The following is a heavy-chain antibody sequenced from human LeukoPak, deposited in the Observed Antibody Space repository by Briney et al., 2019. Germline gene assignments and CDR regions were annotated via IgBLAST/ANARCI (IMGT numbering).Heavy chain of an antibody. D-gene: IGHD2-2*01. Sequence: ASVKVSCKASGYTFTGYYMHWVRQAPGQGLEWMGWINPNSGGTNYAQKFQGRVTMTRDTSISTAYMELSRLRSDDTAVYYCARDPPRVVVPAASRGYWGQGTLVTVSS. CDR3: ARDPPRVVVPAASRGY. CDR1: GYTFTGYY. V-gene: IGHV1-2*02. J-gene: IGHJ4*02. CDR2: INPNSGGT.